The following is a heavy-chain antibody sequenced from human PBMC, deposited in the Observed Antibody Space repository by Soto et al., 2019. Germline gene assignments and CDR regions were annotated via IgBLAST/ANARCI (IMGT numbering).Heavy chain of an antibody. D-gene: IGHD1-1*01. CDR2: IIPILGIA. J-gene: IGHJ3*02. Sequence: QVQLVQSGAEVKKPGSSVKVSCKASGGTFSSYTISWVRQAPGQGLEWMGRIIPILGIANYAQKFQGRVTITAAKSTSTAYMELSSLRSEDTAVYYCARAELERTTLDAFDIWGQGTMVTVSS. V-gene: IGHV1-69*02. CDR3: ARAELERTTLDAFDI. CDR1: GGTFSSYT.